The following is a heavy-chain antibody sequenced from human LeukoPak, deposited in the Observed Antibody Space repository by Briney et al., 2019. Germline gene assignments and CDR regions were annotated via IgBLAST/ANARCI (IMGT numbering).Heavy chain of an antibody. CDR2: IYYTGST. CDR3: ARFSQYYDSPTHYLDY. J-gene: IGHJ4*02. CDR1: GGSINNYY. D-gene: IGHD2/OR15-2a*01. Sequence: PSETLFLTCTVSGGSINNYYWSWVRQPPGAGLEWLAYIYYTGSTNYNPSLKTRLTISVDTSKNQFSLRLNSVTAADTAVYYCARFSQYYDSPTHYLDYWGQGILVTVSS. V-gene: IGHV4-59*08.